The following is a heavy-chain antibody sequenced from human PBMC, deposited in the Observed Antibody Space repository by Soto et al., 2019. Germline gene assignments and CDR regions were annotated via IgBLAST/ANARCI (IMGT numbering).Heavy chain of an antibody. CDR1: GYGLTSYS. CDR2: INAGNGNT. CDR3: AREGTPGEVDRLDY. J-gene: IGHJ4*02. Sequence: DYVKVYWKASGYGLTSYSMDWVRQSPGQRLEWMGWINAGNGNTKYSQKFQGRVKITRDTSESTAYMELSSLRAEEKAVYYCAREGTPGEVDRLDYWGQGSLVTVTS. D-gene: IGHD3-16*01. V-gene: IGHV1-3*01.